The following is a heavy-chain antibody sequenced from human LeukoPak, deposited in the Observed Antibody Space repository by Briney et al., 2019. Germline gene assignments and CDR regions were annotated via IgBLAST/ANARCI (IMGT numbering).Heavy chain of an antibody. CDR3: AKGMVRGVNFLDYYYYGMDV. Sequence: GGSLRLSCAASGFTFSSYAMSWVRQAPGKGLEWVSAISGSGGSTYYADSVKGRFTISRDNSKNTLYLQMDSLRAEDTAVYYCAKGMVRGVNFLDYYYYGMDVWGQGTTVTVSS. CDR2: ISGSGGST. CDR1: GFTFSSYA. J-gene: IGHJ6*02. D-gene: IGHD3-10*01. V-gene: IGHV3-23*01.